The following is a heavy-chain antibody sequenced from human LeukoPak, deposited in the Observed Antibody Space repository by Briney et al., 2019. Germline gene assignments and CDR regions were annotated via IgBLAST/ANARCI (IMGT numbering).Heavy chain of an antibody. D-gene: IGHD3-10*01. Sequence: GASVKVSCKDSGGTFSSYAISWVRQAPGEGLEWMGGIFPIFGTANYAQKFQGRVTITADKSTSTAYMELSSLRSEDTAVYYCARGPNYYGSGSYLDYWGQGTLVTVSS. CDR2: IFPIFGTA. CDR1: GGTFSSYA. CDR3: ARGPNYYGSGSYLDY. V-gene: IGHV1-69*06. J-gene: IGHJ4*02.